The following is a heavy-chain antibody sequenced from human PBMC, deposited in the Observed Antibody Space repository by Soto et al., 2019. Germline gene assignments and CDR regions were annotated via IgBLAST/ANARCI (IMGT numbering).Heavy chain of an antibody. J-gene: IGHJ5*02. Sequence: ASVKVSCKASGYTFTSYGISWVRQAPGQGLEWMGWISAYNGNTNYAQKLQGRVTMTTDTSTSTAYMELRSLRFDDTAVYYCARVVLRYYYDSSGEGWFDPWGQGTLVTVSS. CDR3: ARVVLRYYYDSSGEGWFDP. D-gene: IGHD3-22*01. V-gene: IGHV1-18*04. CDR2: ISAYNGNT. CDR1: GYTFTSYG.